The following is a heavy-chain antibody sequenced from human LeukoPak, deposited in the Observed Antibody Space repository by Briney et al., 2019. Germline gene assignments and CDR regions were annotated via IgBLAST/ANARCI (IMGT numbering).Heavy chain of an antibody. CDR3: ARDSTYYYGSGSSGPHYFDY. D-gene: IGHD3-10*01. Sequence: GSLRLSCAASGFTFSSYAMHWVRQAPGKGLEWVAVISYDGGNTYYADSVKGRFTISRDNSKNTLYLQLNSLRAEDTAVYYSARDSTYYYGSGSSGPHYFDYWGQGTLVTVSS. CDR2: ISYDGGNT. CDR1: GFTFSSYA. V-gene: IGHV3-30*01. J-gene: IGHJ4*02.